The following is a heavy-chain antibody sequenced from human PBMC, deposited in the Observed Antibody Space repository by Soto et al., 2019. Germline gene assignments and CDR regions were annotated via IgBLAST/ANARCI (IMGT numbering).Heavy chain of an antibody. CDR2: FDPEDGET. Sequence: QVQLVQSGAEVKKPGASVKVSCKVSGYTLTELSMHWVRQAPGKGLEWMGGFDPEDGETIYAQKFQGRVTMTEDTSTHTAYXELSSLRSEDTAVXXCATSPPPYSSGWYRRFLNWGQGTLVTVSS. V-gene: IGHV1-24*01. CDR1: GYTLTELS. J-gene: IGHJ4*02. CDR3: ATSPPPYSSGWYRRFLN. D-gene: IGHD6-19*01.